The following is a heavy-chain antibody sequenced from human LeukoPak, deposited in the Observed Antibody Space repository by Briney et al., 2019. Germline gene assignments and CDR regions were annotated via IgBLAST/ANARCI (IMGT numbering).Heavy chain of an antibody. D-gene: IGHD5-24*01. CDR1: GGSISSSSYY. J-gene: IGHJ4*02. CDR3: AGGRDGYNYNYFDY. Sequence: SETLSLTCTVSGGSISSSSYYWGWIRQPPGKGLEWIGSIYYSGSTYYNPSLKSRVTISVDTSKNQFSLKLSSVTAAGTAVYYCAGGRDGYNYNYFDYWGQGTLVTVPS. V-gene: IGHV4-39*01. CDR2: IYYSGST.